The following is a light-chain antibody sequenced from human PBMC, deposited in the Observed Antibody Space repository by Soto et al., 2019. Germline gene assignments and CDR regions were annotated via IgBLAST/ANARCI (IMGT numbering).Light chain of an antibody. CDR2: GAS. CDR3: HRHGDSPLT. CDR1: QSVISNY. J-gene: IGKJ4*01. Sequence: EVVLTQSPSTLSLSPEERATLSCRPSQSVISNYLVWYQQKPGQPPRLLIYGASTRATGIPDRFSGSGSGTDFTLTISSLEPEDFALYFCHRHGDSPLTFGGGTKVDIK. V-gene: IGKV3-20*01.